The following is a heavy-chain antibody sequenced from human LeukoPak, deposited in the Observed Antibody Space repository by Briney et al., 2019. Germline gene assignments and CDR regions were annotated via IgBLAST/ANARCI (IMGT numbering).Heavy chain of an antibody. CDR2: IYYSGST. V-gene: IGHV4-39*01. D-gene: IGHD3-10*01. Sequence: SGTLSLTCTVSGGSISSSSYYWGWIRQPPGKGLEWIGSIYYSGSTYYNPSLKSRVTISVDTSKNQFSLKLSSVTAADTAVYYCARQGITMVLSIWGQGTMVTVSS. CDR3: ARQGITMVLSI. J-gene: IGHJ3*02. CDR1: GGSISSSSYY.